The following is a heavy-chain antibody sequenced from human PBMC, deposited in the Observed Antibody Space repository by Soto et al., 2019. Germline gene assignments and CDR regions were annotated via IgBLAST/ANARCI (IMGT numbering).Heavy chain of an antibody. J-gene: IGHJ3*02. Sequence: EVQLVESGGGLVKPGGSLTLSCAVSGVVFNNAWMNWVRQAPGKGLEWVGRIKSKTDGGTTDYAAPVKGRFTISRDDSKNTLYLQMNSLKNEDTAVYYCTHRRWGACEIWGQGTFVTVSS. V-gene: IGHV3-15*07. D-gene: IGHD3-16*01. CDR3: THRRWGACEI. CDR2: IKSKTDGGTT. CDR1: GVVFNNAW.